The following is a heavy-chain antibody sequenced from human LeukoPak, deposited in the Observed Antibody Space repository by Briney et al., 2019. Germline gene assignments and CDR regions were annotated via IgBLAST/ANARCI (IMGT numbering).Heavy chain of an antibody. Sequence: PGGSLRLSCAASGVTLANFGMNWVRQAPGKGLDWVSGISGGGDRTHYADSAQGRFTVSRDNSRNTLFLQMNDLKPEDTALYYCAKVLSTGYYYDSWGQGTLVAVSS. V-gene: IGHV3-23*01. J-gene: IGHJ5*01. CDR3: AKVLSTGYYYDS. CDR2: ISGGGDRT. D-gene: IGHD3-22*01. CDR1: GVTLANFG.